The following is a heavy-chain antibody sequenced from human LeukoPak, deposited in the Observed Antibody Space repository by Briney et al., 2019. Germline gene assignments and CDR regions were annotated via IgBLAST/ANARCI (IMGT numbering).Heavy chain of an antibody. CDR2: LYYSGST. CDR3: ARRRRQRRPNWFDP. V-gene: IGHV4-39*07. CDR1: GDSISSGNYY. J-gene: IGHJ5*02. Sequence: SETLSLTCSVSGDSISSGNYYWGWIRQPPGKGLEWIGNLYYSGSTYYYPSFKSRVTISVDTSKNQFSLKLSSVTAADTAVYYCARRRRQRRPNWFDPWGQGTLVTVSS. D-gene: IGHD6-6*01.